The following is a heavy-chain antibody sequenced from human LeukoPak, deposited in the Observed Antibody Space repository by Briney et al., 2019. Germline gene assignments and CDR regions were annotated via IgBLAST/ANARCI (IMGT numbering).Heavy chain of an antibody. CDR3: ARGSKASVNWFDP. V-gene: IGHV3-11*01. Sequence: GGSLRLSCAASGFTFSEYYMSWIRQAPGKGLEWISDISRSGATIYYADSVKGRFTISRDNGNEILYLQMSRLRAEDTAIYYCARGSKASVNWFDPWGQGTLATVSS. J-gene: IGHJ5*02. CDR1: GFTFSEYY. D-gene: IGHD3-16*01. CDR2: ISRSGATI.